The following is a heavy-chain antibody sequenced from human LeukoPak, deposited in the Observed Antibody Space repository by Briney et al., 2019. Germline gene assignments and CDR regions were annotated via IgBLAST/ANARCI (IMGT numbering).Heavy chain of an antibody. CDR2: INPNSGGT. J-gene: IGHJ4*02. V-gene: IGHV1-2*02. CDR3: ARVGGNSGQGY. D-gene: IGHD4-23*01. Sequence: GASVKVSCKASGYTFTGYYMHWVRQAPGQGLEWMGWINPNSGGTNYAQKIQGRVNMTRDTSISTDYMELRRLRSDDTAVYYCARVGGNSGQGYWGQGTLVTVSS. CDR1: GYTFTGYY.